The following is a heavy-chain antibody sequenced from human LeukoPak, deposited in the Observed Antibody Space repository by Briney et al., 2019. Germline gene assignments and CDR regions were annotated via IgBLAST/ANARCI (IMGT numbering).Heavy chain of an antibody. J-gene: IGHJ4*02. CDR3: AKTFYYEMAHYFDY. V-gene: IGHV3-23*01. D-gene: IGHD3-22*01. CDR2: ISGSGGST. Sequence: GGSPRLSCAASGFTFSSYAMSWVRQAPGKGLEWVSAISGSGGSTYYADSVKGRFTISRDNSKNTLYLQMNSLRAEDTAVYYCAKTFYYEMAHYFDYWGQGTLVTVSS. CDR1: GFTFSSYA.